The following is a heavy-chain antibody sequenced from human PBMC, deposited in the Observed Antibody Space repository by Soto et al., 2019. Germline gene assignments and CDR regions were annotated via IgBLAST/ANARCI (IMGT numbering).Heavy chain of an antibody. V-gene: IGHV3-30*18. CDR3: AKVGLGFYSGYFDS. Sequence: QVQLVESGGGVVQPGRSLRLSCAASGFTFSNYGMHWVRQAPGKGLEWVSVISYDGSNNHYSESVKGRFTTSRDNSKNTLSLQMNSLGAEDTAMYYCAKVGLGFYSGYFDSWGQGTLVTVSS. J-gene: IGHJ4*02. CDR1: GFTFSNYG. CDR2: ISYDGSNN. D-gene: IGHD2-21*01.